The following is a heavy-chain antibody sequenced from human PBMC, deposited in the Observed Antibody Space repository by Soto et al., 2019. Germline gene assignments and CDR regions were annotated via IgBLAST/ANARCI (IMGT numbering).Heavy chain of an antibody. CDR2: IIPIFGTA. D-gene: IGHD3-16*01. Sequence: SGKVSCKASGGTFSSYAISWVRQAPGQGLEWMGGIIPIFGTANYAQKFQGRVTITADESTSTAYMELSSLRSEDTAVYYCARGSLPYDYVWGSYSQPNFEYWGQGTLVTVSS. J-gene: IGHJ4*02. CDR1: GGTFSSYA. CDR3: ARGSLPYDYVWGSYSQPNFEY. V-gene: IGHV1-69*13.